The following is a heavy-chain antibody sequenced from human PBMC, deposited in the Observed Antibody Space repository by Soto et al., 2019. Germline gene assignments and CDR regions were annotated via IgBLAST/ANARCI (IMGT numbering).Heavy chain of an antibody. V-gene: IGHV4-39*07. CDR2: IYYSGST. Sequence: SETLSLTCTVSGGSISSGGYYWGWIRQPPGKGLEWIGTIYYSGSTKFNPSLQSRVTISLDTSKNQFSLKLSSVTAADTAVYYCARSVFPWGQGTLVTVSS. CDR3: ARSVFP. J-gene: IGHJ5*02. CDR1: GGSISSGGYY.